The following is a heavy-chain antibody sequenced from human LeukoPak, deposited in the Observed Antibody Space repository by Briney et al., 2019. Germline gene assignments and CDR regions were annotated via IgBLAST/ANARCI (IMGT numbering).Heavy chain of an antibody. CDR1: GYTFITYW. CDR2: IYPGDSDT. J-gene: IGHJ3*02. Sequence: GESLKISCKGSGYTFITYWIAWVRQMPGKGLEWMGIIYPGDSDTRYSPSFQGQVTISADKSISTAYLRWSSLKASDTAMYYCARLFSSNVVVAARAAFDIWGQGTMVTVSS. D-gene: IGHD2-15*01. CDR3: ARLFSSNVVVAARAAFDI. V-gene: IGHV5-51*01.